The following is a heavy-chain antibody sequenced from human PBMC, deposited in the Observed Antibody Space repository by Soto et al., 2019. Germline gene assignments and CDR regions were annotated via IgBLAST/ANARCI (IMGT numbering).Heavy chain of an antibody. CDR1: NGSISNYY. Sequence: SETLSLTCTVSNGSISNYYWTWIRQPPGKGLEWIGFVHYSGSTNYNPSLKSRVTISLHTSKNQFSLKLSSVTTADTAVYYCARATRDAIPDYWGQGTLVTVSA. CDR2: VHYSGST. V-gene: IGHV4-59*01. J-gene: IGHJ4*02. D-gene: IGHD2-2*01. CDR3: ARATRDAIPDY.